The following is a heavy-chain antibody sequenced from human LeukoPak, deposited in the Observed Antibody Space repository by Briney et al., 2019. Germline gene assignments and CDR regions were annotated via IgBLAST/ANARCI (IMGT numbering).Heavy chain of an antibody. V-gene: IGHV5-51*01. Sequence: GESLKISCKASAYSISSYSIAWVRQVPAKDLEWMGMIHGGDFNVIYSPPFQGQVTISVDKSINTAYLQWSSLKASNSALYYCARHNCYDSWGQGTLVTVSS. CDR1: AYSISSYS. CDR2: IHGGDFNV. CDR3: ARHNCYDS. D-gene: IGHD3-16*01. J-gene: IGHJ4*02.